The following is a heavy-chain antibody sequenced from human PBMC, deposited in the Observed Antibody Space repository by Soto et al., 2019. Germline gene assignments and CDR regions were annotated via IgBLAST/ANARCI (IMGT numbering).Heavy chain of an antibody. CDR1: GGTFSSYA. V-gene: IGHV1-69*12. D-gene: IGHD2-15*01. CDR2: IITIFGTA. Sequence: QVQLVQSGAEVKKPGSSVKVSCKASGGTFSSYAISWVRQAPGQGLEWMGGIITIFGTANYAQKFQGRVTITADESTSTAYRELSSLRSEDTAVYYCASEAQGVVAATSYYYYGMDVWVQGTTVTVSS. J-gene: IGHJ6*02. CDR3: ASEAQGVVAATSYYYYGMDV.